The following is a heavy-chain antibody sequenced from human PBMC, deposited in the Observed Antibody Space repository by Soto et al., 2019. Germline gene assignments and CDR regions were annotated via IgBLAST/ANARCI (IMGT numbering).Heavy chain of an antibody. Sequence: ASVKVSCMASGYTFTSYYMHWVRQAPGQGLEWMGIINPSGGSTSYAQKFQGRVTMTRDTSTSTVYMELSSLRSEDTAVYYCARDPVTGIVGATATYYYYGMDVWGQGTTVTVSS. D-gene: IGHD1-26*01. J-gene: IGHJ6*02. CDR3: ARDPVTGIVGATATYYYYGMDV. CDR2: INPSGGST. V-gene: IGHV1-46*01. CDR1: GYTFTSYY.